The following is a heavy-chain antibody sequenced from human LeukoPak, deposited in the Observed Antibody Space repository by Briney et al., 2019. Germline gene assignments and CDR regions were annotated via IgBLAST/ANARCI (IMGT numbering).Heavy chain of an antibody. CDR3: ARVNSGSYQFDY. D-gene: IGHD1-26*01. V-gene: IGHV4-30-4*07. Sequence: SETLSLTCAVSGGSISSGGYSWSWTRQPPGKGLEWIGYIYYSGSTYYNPPLKSRVTISVDTSKNQFSLKLSSVTAADTAVYYCARVNSGSYQFDYWGQGTLVTVSS. CDR2: IYYSGST. J-gene: IGHJ4*02. CDR1: GGSISSGGYS.